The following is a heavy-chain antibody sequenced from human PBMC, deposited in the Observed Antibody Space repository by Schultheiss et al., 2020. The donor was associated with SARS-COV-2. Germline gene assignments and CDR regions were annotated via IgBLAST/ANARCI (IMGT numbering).Heavy chain of an antibody. CDR1: GFTFSSYD. V-gene: IGHV3-13*04. Sequence: SCAASGFTFSSYDMHWVRQATGKGLEWVSAIGTAGDTYYPGSVKGRFTISRENAKNSLYLQMNSLRAGDTAVYYCARALYSSSPYYYYYGMDVWGQGTTVTVSS. CDR2: IGTAGDT. J-gene: IGHJ6*02. D-gene: IGHD6-6*01. CDR3: ARALYSSSPYYYYYGMDV.